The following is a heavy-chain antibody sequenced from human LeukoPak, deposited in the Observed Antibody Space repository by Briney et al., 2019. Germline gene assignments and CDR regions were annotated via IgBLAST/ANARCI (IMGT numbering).Heavy chain of an antibody. CDR2: INSDGSHT. CDR1: EFAFNKYW. Sequence: GGSLRLSCTASEFAFNKYWMHWVRQAPGKGLVWVSRINSDGSHTDYADSVKGRFTISRDNAKNTLDLQMNSLRADDTAVYYCASHSTFVGGATESIDFWGQGTLVTVSS. V-gene: IGHV3-74*01. D-gene: IGHD1-26*01. J-gene: IGHJ4*02. CDR3: ASHSTFVGGATESIDF.